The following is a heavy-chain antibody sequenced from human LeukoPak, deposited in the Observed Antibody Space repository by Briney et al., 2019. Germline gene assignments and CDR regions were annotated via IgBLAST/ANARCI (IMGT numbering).Heavy chain of an antibody. CDR2: IYPGDSDT. J-gene: IGHJ4*02. Sequence: GESLRISCKGSGYSFTSYWIGWVRQMPGKGLVWMGIIYPGDSDTRYSPSFQGQVTISADKSISTAYLQWSSLKASDTAMYYCARHISRAAAGIDYWGQGTLVTVSS. D-gene: IGHD6-13*01. V-gene: IGHV5-51*01. CDR1: GYSFTSYW. CDR3: ARHISRAAAGIDY.